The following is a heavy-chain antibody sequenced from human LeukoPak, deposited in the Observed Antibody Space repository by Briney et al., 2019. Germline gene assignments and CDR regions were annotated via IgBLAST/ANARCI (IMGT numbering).Heavy chain of an antibody. CDR3: ARAGRGFTYGYSDY. Sequence: GGSLRLSCAASGFTFSDYYMTWIRQAPGKGLEWVSYITSSGTSIYYADSVKGRFTISRDNAKSPLYLQMNSLRAEDTAVYYCARAGRGFTYGYSDYWGQGNLVTVSS. CDR1: GFTFSDYY. J-gene: IGHJ4*02. D-gene: IGHD5-18*01. CDR2: ITSSGTSI. V-gene: IGHV3-11*04.